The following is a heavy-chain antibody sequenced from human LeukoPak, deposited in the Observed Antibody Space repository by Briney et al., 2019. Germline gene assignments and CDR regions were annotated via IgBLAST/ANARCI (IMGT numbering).Heavy chain of an antibody. J-gene: IGHJ4*02. CDR3: AKPYYYDSSGYYFYYFDY. Sequence: GGSLRLSCAASGFTFSSYAMSWVRQAPGKGLEWVSAISGSGGSTYYADSVRGRFTISRDNSKNTLYLQMNSLRAEDTAAYYCAKPYYYDSSGYYFYYFDYWGQGTLVTVSS. CDR2: ISGSGGST. D-gene: IGHD3-22*01. CDR1: GFTFSSYA. V-gene: IGHV3-23*01.